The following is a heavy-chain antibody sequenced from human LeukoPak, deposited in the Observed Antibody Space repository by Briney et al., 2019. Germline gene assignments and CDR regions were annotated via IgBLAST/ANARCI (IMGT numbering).Heavy chain of an antibody. Sequence: GSLRHSCTDPGFTFLGYIPSWVRQSPGRGMEWVSAVTGRGDDTDSADSVKGRFTASRDNSRNTRYLQMNSLRVEDTAVYYCAKSSGDWPRPFEYTGPRDPLTVSSGSASAPTYRVAE. V-gene: IGHV3-23*01. D-gene: IGHD2-21*02. J-gene: IGHJ1*01. CDR2: VTGRGDDT. CDR3: AKSSGDWPRPFEYTGPRDPLTVSSGSASAPTYRVAE. CDR1: GFTFLGYI.